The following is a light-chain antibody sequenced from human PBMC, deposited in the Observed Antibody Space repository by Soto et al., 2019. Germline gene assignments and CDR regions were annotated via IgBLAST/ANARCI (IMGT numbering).Light chain of an antibody. CDR1: SSNVGGYNL. V-gene: IGLV2-23*02. CDR2: DVS. CDR3: CSYAGSSTLV. Sequence: QSVLTQPASVSGSPGQSVTISCTGTSSNVGGYNLVSWYQQHPGKAPKLMIYDVSKRPSGVSNRFSGSKSGNTASLTISGLQAEDEADYYCCSYAGSSTLVFGGGTKLTVL. J-gene: IGLJ3*02.